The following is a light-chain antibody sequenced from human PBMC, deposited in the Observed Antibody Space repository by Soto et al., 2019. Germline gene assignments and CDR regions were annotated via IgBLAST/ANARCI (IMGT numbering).Light chain of an antibody. CDR1: QGISSY. CDR2: AAS. Sequence: DIQMTQSPSSLSASVGDRVTVTCRASQGISSYLAWYQQKPGKVPKLLIFAASTLQPGVSSRFSGSGSGTHFTLTISSLQPEDVATYYCQKYDSAPSLTFGGGTKVEIK. V-gene: IGKV1-27*01. CDR3: QKYDSAPSLT. J-gene: IGKJ4*01.